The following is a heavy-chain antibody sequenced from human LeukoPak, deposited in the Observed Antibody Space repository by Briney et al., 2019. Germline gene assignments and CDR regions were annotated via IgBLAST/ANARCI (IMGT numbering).Heavy chain of an antibody. CDR3: ASGSPAGDY. Sequence: SETLSLACTVSGGSMSSYYWSWIRQPPGKGLEWIGSIYYSGSTNYNPSLKSRVTISVDTSKNQFSLRLSSVTAADTAVYYCASGSPAGDYWGQGTLVTVSS. CDR1: GGSMSSYY. V-gene: IGHV4-59*01. CDR2: IYYSGST. J-gene: IGHJ4*02. D-gene: IGHD1-26*01.